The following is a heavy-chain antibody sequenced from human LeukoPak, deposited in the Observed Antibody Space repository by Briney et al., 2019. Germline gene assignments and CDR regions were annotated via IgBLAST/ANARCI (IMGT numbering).Heavy chain of an antibody. CDR1: GGSFSGYY. V-gene: IGHV4-34*01. J-gene: IGHJ5*02. CDR2: IYYSGST. CDR3: ARGQYGFWSGYYKRSWFDP. Sequence: PSETLSLTCAVYGGSFSGYYWGWIRQPPGKGLEWIGSIYYSGSTYYNPSLKSRVTISVDTSKNQFSLKLSSVTAADTAVYYCARGQYGFWSGYYKRSWFDPWGQGTLVTVSS. D-gene: IGHD3-3*01.